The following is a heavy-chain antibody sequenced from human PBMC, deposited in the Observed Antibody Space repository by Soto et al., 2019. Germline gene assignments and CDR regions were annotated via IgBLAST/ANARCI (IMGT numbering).Heavy chain of an antibody. V-gene: IGHV1-2*02. D-gene: IGHD1-7*01. Sequence: QVRLVQSGAEVKKPGASVKVTCKPSGYTFTDAYIHWVRQAPGQGLEWLGWINPKNGGTNYAQKFQGRVTMTRDTSSSTAFMELSSLNSNDTAVYYCAREEGTELDFWGKGTLVTVSS. CDR1: GYTFTDAY. CDR2: INPKNGGT. CDR3: AREEGTELDF. J-gene: IGHJ4*02.